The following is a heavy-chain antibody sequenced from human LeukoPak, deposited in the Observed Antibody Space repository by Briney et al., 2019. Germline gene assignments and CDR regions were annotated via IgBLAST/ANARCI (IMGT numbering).Heavy chain of an antibody. V-gene: IGHV1-8*01. J-gene: IGHJ4*02. CDR3: ARTMYYYDSGSYQTLFGY. CDR1: GYTFTSYD. CDR2: MNPNSGNT. Sequence: APVKASCKASGYTFTSYDINWVRQATGLGLGWMGWMNPNSGNTGYAQKFQGRVTMTRNTSISTAYMELCRLRSEDTAVYYCARTMYYYDSGSYQTLFGYWGQGTLVTVSS. D-gene: IGHD3-10*01.